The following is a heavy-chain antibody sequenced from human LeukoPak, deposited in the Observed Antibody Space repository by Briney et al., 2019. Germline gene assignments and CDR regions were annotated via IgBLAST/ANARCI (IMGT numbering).Heavy chain of an antibody. D-gene: IGHD1-26*01. V-gene: IGHV4-59*01. CDR3: ARVAGSGSYYYYYYYMDV. J-gene: IGHJ6*03. Sequence: PSETLSLTCTVSGGSISGYYWSWLRRPPGKGLEWVGYIYCRGRTNYNPSLESRVTISVDTSKNQFSLKLSSVTAADTAVYYCARVAGSGSYYYYYYYMDVWGKGTTVTISS. CDR2: IYCRGRT. CDR1: GGSISGYY.